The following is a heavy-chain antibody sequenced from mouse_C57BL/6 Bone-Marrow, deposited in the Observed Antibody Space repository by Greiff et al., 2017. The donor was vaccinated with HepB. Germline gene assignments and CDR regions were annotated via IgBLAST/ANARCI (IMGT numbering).Heavy chain of an antibody. CDR1: GFNIKDYY. CDR2: IDPEDGDT. CDR3: ARTLYYGSSPRYFEG. Sequence: VQLKQSGAELVKPGASVKLSCTASGFNIKDYYMHWVKQRTEQGLEWIGRIDPEDGDTKYAPNFQGKATITADTSSNTAYLQLSSLTSEDTAVYYCARTLYYGSSPRYFEGWGTGTTVTVAS. D-gene: IGHD1-1*01. V-gene: IGHV14-2*01. J-gene: IGHJ1*03.